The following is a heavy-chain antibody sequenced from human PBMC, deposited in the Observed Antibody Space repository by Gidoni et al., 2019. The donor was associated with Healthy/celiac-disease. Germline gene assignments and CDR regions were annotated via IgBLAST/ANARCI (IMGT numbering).Heavy chain of an antibody. V-gene: IGHV3-7*01. J-gene: IGHJ4*02. D-gene: IGHD3-10*01. CDR3: ARAQIWFGEFLYYFDY. CDR1: GFTFSILW. Sequence: EVQLVESGGGLVQPGGSQRLHCTASGFTFSILWLSWVRQAPGKGLEWVAKIKQDGSEKYYVDSVKGRFTISRDNAKNSLYLQMNSLRAEDTAVYYCARAQIWFGEFLYYFDYWGQGTLVTVSS. CDR2: IKQDGSEK.